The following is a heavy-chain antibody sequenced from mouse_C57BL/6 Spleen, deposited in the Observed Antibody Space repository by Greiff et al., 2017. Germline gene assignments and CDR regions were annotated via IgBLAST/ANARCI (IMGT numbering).Heavy chain of an antibody. CDR2: IYPGDGDT. D-gene: IGHD1-1*01. V-gene: IGHV1-80*01. J-gene: IGHJ2*01. Sequence: QVYVKLSGAELVKPGASVKFSCKASGYAFSSYWMNWVKQRPGTGLEWIGQIYPGDGDTNYNGKFKGKATLTSDKSSSTAYMRLSSLTSEDSAVYFCARFITTEGFDYWSQGTTRTVSS. CDR1: GYAFSSYW. CDR3: ARFITTEGFDY.